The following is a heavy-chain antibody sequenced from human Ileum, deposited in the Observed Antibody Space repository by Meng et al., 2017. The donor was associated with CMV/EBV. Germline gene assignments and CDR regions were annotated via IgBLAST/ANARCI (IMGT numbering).Heavy chain of an antibody. Sequence: CAFSGDSITSKTYYGGWIRQPPGEGLEWIASIYSSGSTYHNPSLKSRVTISLDTSKKQLSLKLSSVTAADTAVYYCAKTLPADYFDFWGQGSLVTVSS. CDR2: IYSSGST. J-gene: IGHJ4*02. CDR1: GDSITSKTYY. CDR3: AKTLPADYFDF. D-gene: IGHD2-2*01. V-gene: IGHV4-39*07.